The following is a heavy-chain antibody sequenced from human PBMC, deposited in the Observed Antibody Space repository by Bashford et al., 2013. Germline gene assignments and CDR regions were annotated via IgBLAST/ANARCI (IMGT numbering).Heavy chain of an antibody. CDR1: GFTFSSYA. Sequence: GGPLRLSCAASGFTFSSYAMTWVRQAPGKGLEWVSGISGRTFTTYYVDSVKGRFTISRDNSKNTVYLQMNSLRAEDTAVYYCAKWGRMAYNSNFRFPLFDYWGQGTLVTVSS. J-gene: IGHJ4*02. CDR2: ISGRTFTT. V-gene: IGHV3-23*01. CDR3: AKWGRMAYNSNFRFPLFDY. D-gene: IGHD1-7*01.